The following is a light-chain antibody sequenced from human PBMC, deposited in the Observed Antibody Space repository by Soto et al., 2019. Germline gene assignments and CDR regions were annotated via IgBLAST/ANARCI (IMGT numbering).Light chain of an antibody. Sequence: SVLTQPPSASWTPGQRVTISCSGGSSNIGINSVSWYQQLPGTAPKLLIYSNNQRPSGVPDRFSGSKSGTSASLAISGLQSGAEADYYCAAWDDSLNGYVFGTGTKVTVL. CDR1: SSNIGINS. CDR3: AAWDDSLNGYV. CDR2: SNN. V-gene: IGLV1-44*01. J-gene: IGLJ1*01.